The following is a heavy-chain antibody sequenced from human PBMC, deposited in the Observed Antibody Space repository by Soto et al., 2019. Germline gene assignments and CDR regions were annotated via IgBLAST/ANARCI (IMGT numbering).Heavy chain of an antibody. V-gene: IGHV1-69*08. CDR1: GGTFSSYT. J-gene: IGHJ4*02. CDR3: ARDPRYDSSGYYDY. D-gene: IGHD3-22*01. CDR2: IIPILGIA. Sequence: QVQLVQSGAEVKKPGSSVKVSCKASGGTFSSYTISWVRQAPGQGLEWMGRIIPILGIANYAQKFQGRVTITADKSTSTAYMELSSLRSEDTAVCYCARDPRYDSSGYYDYWGQGTLVTVSS.